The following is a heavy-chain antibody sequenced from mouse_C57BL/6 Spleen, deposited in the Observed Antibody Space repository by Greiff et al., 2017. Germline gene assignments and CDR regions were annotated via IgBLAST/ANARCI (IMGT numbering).Heavy chain of an antibody. D-gene: IGHD4-1*01. J-gene: IGHJ2*01. CDR3: ARVLTGALFDY. Sequence: EVQGVESGGGLVKPGGSLKLSCAASGFTFSSYAMSWVRQTPEKRLEWVATISDGGSYTYYPDNVKGRFTISRDNAKNNLYLQMSHLKSEDTAMYYCARVLTGALFDYWGQGTTLTVSS. V-gene: IGHV5-4*01. CDR1: GFTFSSYA. CDR2: ISDGGSYT.